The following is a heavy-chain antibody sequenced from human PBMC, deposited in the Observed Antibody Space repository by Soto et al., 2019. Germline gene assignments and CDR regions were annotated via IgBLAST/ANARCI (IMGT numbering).Heavy chain of an antibody. Sequence: GGSLRLSCAASGFTLSDYYMSWIRQAPGKGLEWVSYISSSGSTIYYADSVKGRFTISRDNAKNSLYLQMNSLRAEDTAVYYCARDKGLGYCSGGSCVYYYYYYGMDVWGQGTTVTVSS. CDR3: ARDKGLGYCSGGSCVYYYYYYGMDV. V-gene: IGHV3-11*01. CDR2: ISSSGSTI. J-gene: IGHJ6*02. CDR1: GFTLSDYY. D-gene: IGHD2-15*01.